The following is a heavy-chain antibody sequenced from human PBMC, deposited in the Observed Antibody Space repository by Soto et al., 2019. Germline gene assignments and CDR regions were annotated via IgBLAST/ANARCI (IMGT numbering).Heavy chain of an antibody. CDR1: RFTFSSNG. CDR2: ISSDGNDK. CDR3: AKGTHMARQDFDY. V-gene: IGHV3-30*18. Sequence: QVQLVESGGGVVQRGRSLTLSCAASRFTFSSNGMHWVRQAPGKGLEWVAAISSDGNDKYYGDSVKGRFTISRDNSKNTLYLQMNSLRTEATAVYYCAKGTHMARQDFDYWGQGILVTVSS. D-gene: IGHD5-12*01. J-gene: IGHJ4*02.